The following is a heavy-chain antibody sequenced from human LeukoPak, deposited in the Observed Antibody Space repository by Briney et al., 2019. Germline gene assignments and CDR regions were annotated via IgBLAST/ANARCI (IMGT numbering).Heavy chain of an antibody. D-gene: IGHD2-2*01. CDR2: IYTSGST. CDR1: GGSISSYY. Sequence: SETLSLTCTVSGGSISSYYWSWIRQPAGKGLEWIGRIYTSGSTNYNPSLKSRVTISVDTSKNQFSLKLSSVTAADTAVYYCARERVVVVPAAISLTTNYYYYMDVWGKGTTVTISS. V-gene: IGHV4-4*07. J-gene: IGHJ6*03. CDR3: ARERVVVVPAAISLTTNYYYYMDV.